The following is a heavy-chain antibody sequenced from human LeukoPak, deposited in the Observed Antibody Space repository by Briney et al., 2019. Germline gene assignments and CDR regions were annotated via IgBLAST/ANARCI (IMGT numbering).Heavy chain of an antibody. J-gene: IGHJ5*02. CDR3: ARGTEMATMGSWFDP. CDR1: GFTFDDYG. V-gene: IGHV3-20*04. D-gene: IGHD5-24*01. CDR2: INWNGGST. Sequence: GGSLRLSCAASGFTFDDYGMSWVRQAPGKGLEWVSGINWNGGSTGYADSVKGRFTISRDNAKNSLYLQMNSLRTEDTAVYYCARGTEMATMGSWFDPWGQGTLVTVSS.